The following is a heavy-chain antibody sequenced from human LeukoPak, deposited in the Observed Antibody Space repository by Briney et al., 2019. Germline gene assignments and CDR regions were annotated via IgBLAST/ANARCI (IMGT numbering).Heavy chain of an antibody. D-gene: IGHD2-15*01. Sequence: ASVKVSCKASGYTFTGYYIHWVRQAPGQGLEWMGWINANSGATNFAEKFQGRVTMTRDTSISTAYMELSRPRSDDTAVYYCARGIYARAATGFQDWGQGFLVTVSS. CDR2: INANSGAT. J-gene: IGHJ1*01. V-gene: IGHV1-2*02. CDR3: ARGIYARAATGFQD. CDR1: GYTFTGYY.